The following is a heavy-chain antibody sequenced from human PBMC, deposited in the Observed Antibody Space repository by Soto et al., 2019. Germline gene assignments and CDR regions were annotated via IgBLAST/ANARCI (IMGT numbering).Heavy chain of an antibody. V-gene: IGHV5-51*01. CDR3: ARLFDTSGWYDY. CDR1: GYSFTSYW. J-gene: IGHJ4*02. D-gene: IGHD6-19*01. CDR2: IYPGDSDT. Sequence: GESLKISCKGSGYSFTSYWIGWVRQMPGKGLERMGIIYPGDSDTRYSPSFQGQVTLSADKSITTTYLQWSSLKASDTAIYYCARLFDTSGWYDYWGQGTLDTVSS.